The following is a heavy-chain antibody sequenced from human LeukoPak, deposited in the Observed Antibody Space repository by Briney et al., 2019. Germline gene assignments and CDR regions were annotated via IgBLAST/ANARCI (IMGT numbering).Heavy chain of an antibody. J-gene: IGHJ4*02. V-gene: IGHV4-34*01. Sequence: ASETLSLTCAVYGGSFSGYYWSWIRQPPGKGLEWIGEINHSGSTNYNPSLKSRVTISIDTSKNQFSLKLRSVTAADTAVYYCARGQRYDFWSGYLDYWGQGTLVTVSS. CDR1: GGSFSGYY. CDR3: ARGQRYDFWSGYLDY. D-gene: IGHD3-3*01. CDR2: INHSGST.